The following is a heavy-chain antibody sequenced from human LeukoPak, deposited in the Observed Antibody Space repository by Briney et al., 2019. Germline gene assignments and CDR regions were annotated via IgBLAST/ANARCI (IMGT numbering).Heavy chain of an antibody. CDR2: IYYSGST. CDR1: CGSISSYY. D-gene: IGHD5-18*01. CDR3: ARYSYGYDY. Sequence: SETLSLTCTVSCGSISSYYWSWIRQPPGKGLEWIGYIYYSGSTNYNPSLKSRVTISVDTSKNQFSLKLSSVTAADTAVYYCARYSYGYDYWGQGTLVTVSS. V-gene: IGHV4-59*01. J-gene: IGHJ4*02.